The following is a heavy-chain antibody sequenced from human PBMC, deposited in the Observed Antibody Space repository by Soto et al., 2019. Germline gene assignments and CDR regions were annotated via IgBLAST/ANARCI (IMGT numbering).Heavy chain of an antibody. V-gene: IGHV4-31*03. J-gene: IGHJ4*02. D-gene: IGHD2-8*01. Sequence: QVQLQESGPGLVKPSHTLSLTCTVSGGAISSGGYYWSWIRQHQGTGLEWIGYIYYSGSTYYNPSHKRRVTISVDTSKNQFSLKLSSVTAADTAVYYCARVMDPRRLRQRYFDYWGQGTLVAVSS. CDR3: ARVMDPRRLRQRYFDY. CDR1: GGAISSGGYY. CDR2: IYYSGST.